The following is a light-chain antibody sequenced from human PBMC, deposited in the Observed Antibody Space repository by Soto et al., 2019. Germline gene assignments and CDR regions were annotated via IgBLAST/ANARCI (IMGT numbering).Light chain of an antibody. CDR1: TSNIGNNF. Sequence: QSVLTQPPSVSAAPGQRVTISCSGSTSNIGNNFVSWYQQLPGTAPKLLMYEDNKRPSGIPDRISGSKSGTSATLGITGLQTGDEADHYCGTWDSSLSANVFGTGTKLTVL. V-gene: IGLV1-51*01. CDR2: EDN. J-gene: IGLJ1*01. CDR3: GTWDSSLSANV.